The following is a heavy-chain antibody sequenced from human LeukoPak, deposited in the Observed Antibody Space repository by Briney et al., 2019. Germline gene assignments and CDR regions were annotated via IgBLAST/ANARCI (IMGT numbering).Heavy chain of an antibody. CDR2: VHGSGTT. V-gene: IGHV4-39*07. D-gene: IGHD2-15*01. Sequence: SETLSLTCSVSGDSISSSTYYWGWIRQPPGKGLEWIGRVHGSGTTYYNPSLKSRVTISVDTSKNQFSLRLSSVTAADTAVYYCARDLADSKSYWGQGTLVTVSS. CDR3: ARDLADSKSY. J-gene: IGHJ4*02. CDR1: GDSISSSTYY.